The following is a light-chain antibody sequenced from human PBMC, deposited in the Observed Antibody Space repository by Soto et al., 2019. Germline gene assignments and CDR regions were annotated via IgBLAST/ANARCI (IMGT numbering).Light chain of an antibody. CDR2: EVS. V-gene: IGLV2-14*01. CDR1: SSDVGAYDY. J-gene: IGLJ3*02. CDR3: SSYTTTNTLWV. Sequence: QSALTQPASVSGSPGQSITISCTGTSSDVGAYDYVSWYQQNTGKAPKLIISEVSDRPSGVSNRFSGSKSGNTASLTISGLQAEDEADYFCSSYTTTNTLWVFGGGTKVTVL.